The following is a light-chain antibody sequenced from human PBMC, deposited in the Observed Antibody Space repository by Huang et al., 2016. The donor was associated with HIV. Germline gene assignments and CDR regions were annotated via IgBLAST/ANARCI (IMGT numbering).Light chain of an antibody. CDR3: MQTLQTPLT. Sequence: DIVMTQSPLSLPVTPGEPASISCRSSQSLLHSNGYNYLDWYLQKPGQSPQLLIYLGSNRASGGPERFSGNGSGTDFTLKISRVEAEDVGGYYCMQTLQTPLTFGGGTKVEIK. V-gene: IGKV2-28*01. CDR2: LGS. J-gene: IGKJ4*01. CDR1: QSLLHSNGYNY.